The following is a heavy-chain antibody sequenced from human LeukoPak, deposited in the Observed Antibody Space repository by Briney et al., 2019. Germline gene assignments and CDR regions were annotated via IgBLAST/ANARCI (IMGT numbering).Heavy chain of an antibody. CDR2: INHSGST. Sequence: SETLSLTCTVSGYSISSGYYWSWIRQPPGKGLEWIGEINHSGSTNYNPSLKSRVTISVDTSKNQFSLKLSSVTAADTAVYYCARALLWFGENDYNWFDPWGQGTLVTVSS. CDR1: GYSISSGYY. J-gene: IGHJ5*02. D-gene: IGHD3-10*01. CDR3: ARALLWFGENDYNWFDP. V-gene: IGHV4-38-2*02.